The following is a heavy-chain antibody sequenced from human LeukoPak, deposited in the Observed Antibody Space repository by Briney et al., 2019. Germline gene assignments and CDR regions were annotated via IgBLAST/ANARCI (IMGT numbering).Heavy chain of an antibody. Sequence: PGGSLRLSRAASGYTFISYAMSRVRQAPGKGLEWVSAISGSGGSTYYADSVKGRFTISRDNSKNTLYLQMDSLRAEDTAVYYCAKEKFGHYFDYWGQGTLVTVSS. J-gene: IGHJ4*02. CDR1: GYTFISYA. CDR2: ISGSGGST. CDR3: AKEKFGHYFDY. V-gene: IGHV3-23*01. D-gene: IGHD3/OR15-3a*01.